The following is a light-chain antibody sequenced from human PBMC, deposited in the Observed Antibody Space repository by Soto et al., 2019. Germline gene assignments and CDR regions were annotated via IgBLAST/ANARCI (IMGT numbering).Light chain of an antibody. V-gene: IGLV2-14*01. CDR2: VVS. CDR3: SSYTSSSNYV. CDR1: SSDVGGYNY. Sequence: QSALTQPASVSGSPGQSITISCTGTSSDVGGYNYVSWYQQHPAKAPKLMIFVVSNRPSGISNRFSGSKSGNTASLTISGLQAEDEADYYCSSYTSSSNYVFGTGTKLTVL. J-gene: IGLJ1*01.